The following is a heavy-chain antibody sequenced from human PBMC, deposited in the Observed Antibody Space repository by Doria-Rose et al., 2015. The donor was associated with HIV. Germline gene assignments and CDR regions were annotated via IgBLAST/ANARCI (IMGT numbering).Heavy chain of an antibody. Sequence: QESGPVLVKPTETLTLTCTVSGVSLSGPGMGVSWIRQHPGKAPEWLANIDSDDERSYNTSLKSRLTIPMRTYKSQVVLTMTDMDPVDTATYYCARIKSSRWYHKYYFDFWGQGTLVIVSA. V-gene: IGHV2-26*01. J-gene: IGHJ4*02. CDR3: ARIKSSRWYHKYYFDF. CDR1: GVSLSGPGMG. D-gene: IGHD6-13*01. CDR2: IDSDDER.